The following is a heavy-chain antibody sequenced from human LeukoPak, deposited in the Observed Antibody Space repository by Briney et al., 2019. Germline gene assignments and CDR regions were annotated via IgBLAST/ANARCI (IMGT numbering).Heavy chain of an antibody. CDR2: IYTSGST. Sequence: SETLSLTCTVSGGSISSYYWSWIRQPAGKGLEWVGCIYTSGSTNYNPSLKSRVTMSVDTSKNQFSLKLSSVTAADTPVYYCARVSYGSGAQYWGRGTRVTVSS. CDR1: GGSISSYY. V-gene: IGHV4-4*07. D-gene: IGHD3-10*01. CDR3: ARVSYGSGAQY. J-gene: IGHJ4*02.